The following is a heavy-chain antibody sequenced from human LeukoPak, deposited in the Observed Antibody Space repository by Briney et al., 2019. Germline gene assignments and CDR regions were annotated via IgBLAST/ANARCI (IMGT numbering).Heavy chain of an antibody. CDR2: IYYSGST. CDR1: GGSISSSVNY. J-gene: IGHJ6*03. CDR3: ARAGYSSSTGYMDV. Sequence: SETLSLTCTVSGGSISSSVNYWGWIRQAPGKGLEWIGSIYYSGSTNYNPSLKSRVTISVYTSKNQFSLKLSSVTAADTAVYYCARAGYSSSTGYMDVWGKGTTVTVSS. D-gene: IGHD6-13*01. V-gene: IGHV4-39*07.